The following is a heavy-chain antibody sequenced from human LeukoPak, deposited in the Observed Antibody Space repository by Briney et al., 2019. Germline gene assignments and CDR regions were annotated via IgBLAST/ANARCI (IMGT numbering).Heavy chain of an antibody. D-gene: IGHD5-24*01. J-gene: IGHJ4*02. CDR2: ISSSSYI. Sequence: PGGSLRLSCAASGFTFSSYSMNWVRQAPGKGLEWVSSISSSSYIYYADSVKGRFTISRDNAKNSLYLQMNSLRAEDTAVYYCARDRTGGWLQFYYFDYWGQGTLVTVSS. V-gene: IGHV3-21*01. CDR1: GFTFSSYS. CDR3: ARDRTGGWLQFYYFDY.